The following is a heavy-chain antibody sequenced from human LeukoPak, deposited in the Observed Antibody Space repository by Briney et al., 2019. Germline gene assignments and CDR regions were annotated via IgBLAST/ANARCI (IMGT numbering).Heavy chain of an antibody. CDR2: INQSGSN. CDR3: ASSRYCSGGSCYGT. Sequence: PSGTLSLTCAVDAGSFSGYYWSWISQPPGKGLEWIGAINQSGSNNFNPSLKSRVTISVDTPKNQFSLKLSSVTAADTAVYYCASSRYCSGGSCYGTWGQGTLVTVSS. D-gene: IGHD2-15*01. J-gene: IGHJ5*02. V-gene: IGHV4-34*01. CDR1: AGSFSGYY.